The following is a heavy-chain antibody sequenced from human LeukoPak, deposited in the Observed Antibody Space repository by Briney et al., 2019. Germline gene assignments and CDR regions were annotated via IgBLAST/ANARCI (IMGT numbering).Heavy chain of an antibody. Sequence: ASETLSLTCTVSGGSISSYYWSWLRQPPGKGLEWIGYINYSGSTNYNPSLKSRVTISVDTSKNQFSLKLSSVTAADTAVYYCARQLYCGGDCYLLDYWGQGTLVTVSS. CDR1: GGSISSYY. J-gene: IGHJ4*02. CDR3: ARQLYCGGDCYLLDY. CDR2: INYSGST. V-gene: IGHV4-59*08. D-gene: IGHD2-21*02.